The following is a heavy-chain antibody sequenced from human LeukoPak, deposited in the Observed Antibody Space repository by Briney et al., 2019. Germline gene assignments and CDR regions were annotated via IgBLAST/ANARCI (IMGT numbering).Heavy chain of an antibody. CDR2: MKPSTGDT. V-gene: IGHV1-8*01. Sequence: GASVRVSCTASGYSFSNYDINWVRQAPGHGLEWMGWMKPSTGDTGYAQKFQGRVSMTRNASTSTAYMELSSLTSEDTAVYYCARRGGSGFRIPTALDSWGQGTLVTVSP. D-gene: IGHD5-18*01. CDR1: GYSFSNYD. J-gene: IGHJ4*02. CDR3: ARRGGSGFRIPTALDS.